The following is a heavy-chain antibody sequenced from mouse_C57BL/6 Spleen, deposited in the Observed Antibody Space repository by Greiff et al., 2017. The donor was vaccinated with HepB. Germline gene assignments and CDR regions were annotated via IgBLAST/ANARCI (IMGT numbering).Heavy chain of an antibody. D-gene: IGHD2-4*01. J-gene: IGHJ2*01. CDR1: GYTFTSYW. V-gene: IGHV1-69*01. CDR3: ATGLRPEIDY. Sequence: QVQLKQPGAELVMPGASVKLSCKASGYTFTSYWMHWVKQRPGQGLEWIGEIDPSDSYTNYNQKFKGKSTLTVDKSSSTAYMQLSSLTSEDSAVYYCATGLRPEIDYWGQGTTLTVSS. CDR2: IDPSDSYT.